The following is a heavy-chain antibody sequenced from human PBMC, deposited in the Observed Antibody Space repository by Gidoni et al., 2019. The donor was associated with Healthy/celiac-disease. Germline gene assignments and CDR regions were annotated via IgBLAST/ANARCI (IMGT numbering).Heavy chain of an antibody. J-gene: IGHJ4*02. CDR3: ARTTYSSSWYYFDY. CDR2: IYYSGST. D-gene: IGHD6-13*01. Sequence: QVQLQESGPGLVKPSETLSLPHPVSGGSISSYYWSWIRQPPGKGLEWIGYIYYSGSTNYHPSLKSRVTISVDTSKNQFSLKLSSVTAADTAVYYCARTTYSSSWYYFDYWGQGTLVTVSS. CDR1: GGSISSYY. V-gene: IGHV4-59*08.